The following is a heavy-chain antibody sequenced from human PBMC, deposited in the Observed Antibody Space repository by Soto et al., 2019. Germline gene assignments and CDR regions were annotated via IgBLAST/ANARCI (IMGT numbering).Heavy chain of an antibody. CDR2: IIPIFGTA. D-gene: IGHD2-15*01. CDR1: GGTFSSYA. J-gene: IGHJ4*02. CDR3: ASAKGNCSGGSGYPAGHDF. V-gene: IGHV1-69*01. Sequence: QVQLVQTGAEVKKPRYSVQVSCKASGGTFSSYAISWVRQAPGQGLEWMGGIIPIFGTANYAQQFQGRVTITADESTGTAYIELSSLRSEDTAVYYCASAKGNCSGGSGYPAGHDFWGQGTLVTFSS.